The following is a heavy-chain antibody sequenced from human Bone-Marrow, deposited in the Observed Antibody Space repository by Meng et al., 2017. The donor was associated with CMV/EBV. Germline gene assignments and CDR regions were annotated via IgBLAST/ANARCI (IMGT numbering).Heavy chain of an antibody. D-gene: IGHD4-23*01. CDR3: ARGAGGGNFLNAFDI. CDR2: IIPILGIA. CDR1: GGTFSSYT. J-gene: IGHJ3*02. Sequence: SVKVSCKASGGTFSSYTISWVRQAPGQGLEWMGRIIPILGIANYAQKFQGRVTITADKSTSTAYMELSSLRSEDTAMYYCARGAGGGNFLNAFDIWGQGTMVTVSS. V-gene: IGHV1-69*02.